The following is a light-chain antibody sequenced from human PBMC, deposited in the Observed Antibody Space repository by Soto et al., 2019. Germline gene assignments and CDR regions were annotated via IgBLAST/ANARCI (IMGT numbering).Light chain of an antibody. J-gene: IGLJ1*01. V-gene: IGLV1-47*01. CDR1: DSNIGRNV. CDR2: KGD. Sequence: QSVLTQPPSASGTPGQRVTISCSGSDSNIGRNVVYWCQQHPATPPTPLVFKGDQRPSGVPPRFSGSKSATSASLAISGLRPEDEADYYCAAWDDSLSGHYVFGAGTKVTVL. CDR3: AAWDDSLSGHYV.